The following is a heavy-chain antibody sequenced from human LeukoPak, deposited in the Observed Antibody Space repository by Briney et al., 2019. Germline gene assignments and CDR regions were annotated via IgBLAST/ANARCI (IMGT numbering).Heavy chain of an antibody. V-gene: IGHV3-23*01. CDR1: GFTFSGFA. CDR2: ISGSGDNT. J-gene: IGHJ6*01. D-gene: IGHD1-26*01. Sequence: GGSLSLSCADSGFTFSGFAMGWVRRTPGKGLEWVSGISGSGDNTLYADSVKGRFTISRDNSKNTLYLEMNSLRAEDTAIYYCAKMKGHPLPKYYMDVWGQGTTVTVSS. CDR3: AKMKGHPLPKYYMDV.